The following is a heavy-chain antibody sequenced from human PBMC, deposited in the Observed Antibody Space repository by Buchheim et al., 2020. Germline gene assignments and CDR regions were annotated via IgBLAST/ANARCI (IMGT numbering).Heavy chain of an antibody. CDR2: ISSSSSTI. Sequence: EVQLVESGGGLVQPGGSLRLSCAASGFTFSSYSMNWVRQAPGKGLEWVSYISSSSSTIYYADSVKGRFTISRDNAKNSLYLQMNSLRAEDTAAYYCARDLIPAAISWFDPWGQGTL. V-gene: IGHV3-48*04. J-gene: IGHJ5*02. CDR3: ARDLIPAAISWFDP. D-gene: IGHD2-2*02. CDR1: GFTFSSYS.